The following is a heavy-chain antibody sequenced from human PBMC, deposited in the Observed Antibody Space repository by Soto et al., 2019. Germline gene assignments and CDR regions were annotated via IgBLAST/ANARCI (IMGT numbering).Heavy chain of an antibody. CDR3: ARDHLLYDFWSGRDNRMDV. CDR1: GFTFSSYA. J-gene: IGHJ6*02. CDR2: ISYDGSNK. Sequence: GGSLRLSCAASGFTFSSYAIHWVRQAPGKGLEWVAVISYDGSNKYYADSVKGRFTFSRDNSKNTLYLQMNSLRADDTAVYYCARDHLLYDFWSGRDNRMDVWGQGTTVTVSS. D-gene: IGHD3-3*01. V-gene: IGHV3-30-3*01.